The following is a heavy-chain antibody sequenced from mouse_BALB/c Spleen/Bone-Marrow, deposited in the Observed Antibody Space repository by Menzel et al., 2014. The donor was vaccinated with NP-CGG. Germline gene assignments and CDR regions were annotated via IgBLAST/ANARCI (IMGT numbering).Heavy chain of an antibody. D-gene: IGHD4-1*01. CDR1: GYTFTDYN. Sequence: VHVKQSGPELVKPGASVKISCKASGYTFTDYNMHWVKQSHGKSLEWIGYIYPYNGGTGYNQKFKSKATLTVDNSSSTAYMEHRSLTSEDSAVYYCARLGRDYWGQGTTLTVSS. V-gene: IGHV1S29*02. J-gene: IGHJ2*01. CDR2: IYPYNGGT. CDR3: ARLGRDY.